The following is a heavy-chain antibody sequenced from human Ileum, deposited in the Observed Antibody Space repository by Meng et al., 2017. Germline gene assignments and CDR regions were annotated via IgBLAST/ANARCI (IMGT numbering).Heavy chain of an antibody. CDR3: ARHGGYSQDF. CDR1: SGSISSNTY. V-gene: IGHV4-4*02. CDR2: ISHSGSA. D-gene: IGHD4-23*01. Sequence: QVQLQASGPGLVRTLGTLSLTCAGSSGSISSNTYWSWVRQPPGKGLEWIGQISHSGSAYYNPSLKSRVTMSVDKSKSQFSLMLTSVTAADTAIYYCARHGGYSQDFWGQGTLVTVSS. J-gene: IGHJ4*02.